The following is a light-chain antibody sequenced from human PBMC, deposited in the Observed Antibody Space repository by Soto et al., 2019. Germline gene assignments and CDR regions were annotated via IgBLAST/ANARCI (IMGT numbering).Light chain of an antibody. Sequence: EIVMTQSPATLSVSPGERATLSCRASQSVSSNLAWYQQKPGQAPRLLIYGASTRATGIPAGFSGSGSGTEFTLTIGSLQSEDFAVYYSQQYNNWPPWPCGQGTNVDIK. J-gene: IGKJ1*01. CDR2: GAS. CDR3: QQYNNWPPWP. V-gene: IGKV3-15*01. CDR1: QSVSSN.